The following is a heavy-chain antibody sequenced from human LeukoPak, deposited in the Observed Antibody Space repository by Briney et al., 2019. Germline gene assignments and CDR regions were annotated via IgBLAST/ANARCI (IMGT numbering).Heavy chain of an antibody. Sequence: SETLSLTCTDSGGSISSYYWSWIRQPAGKGLEWIGRIYTSGSTNYNPSLKSRVTMSVDTSKNQFSLKLSSVTAADTAVYYCARDRNWNYGYYFDYWGQGTLVTVSS. D-gene: IGHD1-7*01. J-gene: IGHJ4*02. CDR1: GGSISSYY. V-gene: IGHV4-4*07. CDR3: ARDRNWNYGYYFDY. CDR2: IYTSGST.